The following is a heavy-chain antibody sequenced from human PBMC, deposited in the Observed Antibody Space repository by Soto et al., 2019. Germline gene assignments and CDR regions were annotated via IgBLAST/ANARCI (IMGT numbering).Heavy chain of an antibody. CDR3: AKDLYDYVWGSYLVWYYFDY. CDR1: GFTFSSYA. CDR2: ISGSGGST. D-gene: IGHD3-16*02. Sequence: EVQLLESGGGLVQPGGSLRLSCAASGFTFSSYAMSWVRQAPGKGLEWVSAISGSGGSTYYADSVKGRFTISRDNSKNTLYLQMNSLRDEDTAVYYCAKDLYDYVWGSYLVWYYFDYWGQGTLVTVSS. J-gene: IGHJ4*02. V-gene: IGHV3-23*01.